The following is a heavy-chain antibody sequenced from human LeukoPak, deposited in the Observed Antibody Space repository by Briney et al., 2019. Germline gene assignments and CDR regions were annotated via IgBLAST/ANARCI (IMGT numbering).Heavy chain of an antibody. J-gene: IGHJ4*02. V-gene: IGHV3-30*02. CDR2: IRFDGSNK. CDR3: ARVMWLRKNFDY. Sequence: GGSLRLSCAASGFTFSNYGVHWVRQAPGKGLEWVSFIRFDGSNKYYADSVKGRFTISRDSSKNTLYLQMNSLRAEDTAVYYCARVMWLRKNFDYWGQGTLVTVSS. D-gene: IGHD5-12*01. CDR1: GFTFSNYG.